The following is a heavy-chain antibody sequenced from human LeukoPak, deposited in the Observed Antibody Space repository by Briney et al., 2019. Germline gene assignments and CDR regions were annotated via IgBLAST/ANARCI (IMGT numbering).Heavy chain of an antibody. V-gene: IGHV3-30-3*02. CDR3: AKRKGWELLGEKDYYYYYGMDV. CDR2: ISYDGSNK. D-gene: IGHD1-26*01. Sequence: PGGSLRLSCAASGFTFSSYAMHWVRQAPGKGLEWVAVISYDGSNKYYADSVKGRFTISRDNSKNTLYLQMNSLRAEDTAVYYCAKRKGWELLGEKDYYYYYGMDVWGQGTTVTVSS. CDR1: GFTFSSYA. J-gene: IGHJ6*02.